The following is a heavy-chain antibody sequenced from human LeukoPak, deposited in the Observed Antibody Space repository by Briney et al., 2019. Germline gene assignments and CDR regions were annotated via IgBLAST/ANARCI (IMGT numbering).Heavy chain of an antibody. CDR3: ARGFTWDYFDY. CDR1: GGSFSGYY. J-gene: IGHJ4*02. V-gene: IGHV4-34*01. CDR2: INHSGST. Sequence: SESLSLTCAVYGGSFSGYYWSWIRQPPGKGLEWIGEINHSGSTNYNPSLKSRVTISVDTSKNQFSLKLSSVTAADTAVYYCARGFTWDYFDYCGQGTLVTVSS.